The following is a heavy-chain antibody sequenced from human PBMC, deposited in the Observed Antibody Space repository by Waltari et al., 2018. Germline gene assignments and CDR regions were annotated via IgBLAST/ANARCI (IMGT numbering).Heavy chain of an antibody. Sequence: EVQLLESGGGLVQPGGSLRLSCAASGFTFSSYAMSWVRQAPGKGLEWVSAISGSGGSTYYADSVKGRFTISRDNSKNTLYLQMNSLRAEDTAVYYCAKAAIDYYDVYDQQYFQHWGQGTLVTVSS. D-gene: IGHD3-22*01. J-gene: IGHJ1*01. CDR1: GFTFSSYA. CDR2: ISGSGGST. CDR3: AKAAIDYYDVYDQQYFQH. V-gene: IGHV3-23*01.